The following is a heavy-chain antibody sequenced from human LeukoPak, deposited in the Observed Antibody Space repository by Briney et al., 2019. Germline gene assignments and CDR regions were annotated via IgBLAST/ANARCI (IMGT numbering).Heavy chain of an antibody. Sequence: GGSLRLSCAASGFTFSTYDMHWVRQAPGKGLEWVAVISYDRSNKYYADSVKGRFTISRDNSKNTLYLQMNSLRAEDTAVYYCAKSYYDFWSGYYQTFDYWGQGTLVTVSS. D-gene: IGHD3-3*01. CDR2: ISYDRSNK. CDR1: GFTFSTYD. J-gene: IGHJ4*02. V-gene: IGHV3-30*18. CDR3: AKSYYDFWSGYYQTFDY.